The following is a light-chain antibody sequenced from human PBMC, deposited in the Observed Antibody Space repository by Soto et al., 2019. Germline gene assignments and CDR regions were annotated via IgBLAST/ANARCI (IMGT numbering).Light chain of an antibody. CDR1: QGISSD. J-gene: IGKJ4*01. CDR2: SAS. Sequence: DIQMTQSPSSLSASVGDRVTITCRASQGISSDLAWFQQKPGKAPNSLIYSASTLRSGVPSRFSGSGSGTDFTLTISSLQPEDFTTYYCQQYNTYPLTFGGGTKVEIK. CDR3: QQYNTYPLT. V-gene: IGKV1-16*01.